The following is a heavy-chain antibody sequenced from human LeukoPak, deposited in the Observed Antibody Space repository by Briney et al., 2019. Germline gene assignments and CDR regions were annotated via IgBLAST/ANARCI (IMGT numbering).Heavy chain of an antibody. V-gene: IGHV3-7*01. Sequence: PGGSLRLSCEASGFTLSTYWMSWFRQAPGKGLGWVANIKQDGSEKYYVDSVKGRFTTSRDNAQNSVYLQMNSLRVEDTAVYYCGRGGAVASYWGQGALVTVSS. CDR2: IKQDGSEK. CDR1: GFTLSTYW. CDR3: GRGGAVASY. J-gene: IGHJ4*02. D-gene: IGHD6-19*01.